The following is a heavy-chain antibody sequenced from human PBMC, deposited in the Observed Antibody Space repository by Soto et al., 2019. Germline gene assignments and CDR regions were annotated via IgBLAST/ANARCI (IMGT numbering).Heavy chain of an antibody. Sequence: GGSLRLSCAASGFTFSSYWMSWVRQAPGKGLEWVANIKQGGSEKYYVDSVKGRFTISRDNAKNSLYLQMNSLRAEDTAVYYCARTGQTSYYYYYGMDVWGQGTTVTVSS. CDR2: IKQGGSEK. D-gene: IGHD1-1*01. V-gene: IGHV3-7*01. CDR1: GFTFSSYW. J-gene: IGHJ6*02. CDR3: ARTGQTSYYYYYGMDV.